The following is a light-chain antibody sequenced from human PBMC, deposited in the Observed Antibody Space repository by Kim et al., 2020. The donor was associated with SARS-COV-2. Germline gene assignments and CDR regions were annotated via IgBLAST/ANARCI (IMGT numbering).Light chain of an antibody. J-gene: IGLJ2*01. CDR2: GRN. CDR1: SLRSNE. CDR3: SFRDNSRNLVL. V-gene: IGLV3-19*01. Sequence: LEQTAKSADQDDSLRSNEETGSQQKPEHAPVIVSYGRNRRPTGIPDRFSGSSSGSTASLTITEAQAGDDADYFCSFRDNSRNLVLFGGGTQLTVL.